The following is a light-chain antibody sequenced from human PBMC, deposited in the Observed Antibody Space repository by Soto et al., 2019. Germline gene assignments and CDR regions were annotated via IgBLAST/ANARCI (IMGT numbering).Light chain of an antibody. CDR1: SNDVGGYNF. Sequence: QSALTQPASVSGSPGQSITISCTGTSNDVGGYNFVSWYQHHPGKAPKLMIYEVTNRPSGVSSRFSGSQSGNTASLTISGLQAEDEADYYCSSYTSSDTYVFGTGTKLNVL. CDR3: SSYTSSDTYV. J-gene: IGLJ1*01. V-gene: IGLV2-14*01. CDR2: EVT.